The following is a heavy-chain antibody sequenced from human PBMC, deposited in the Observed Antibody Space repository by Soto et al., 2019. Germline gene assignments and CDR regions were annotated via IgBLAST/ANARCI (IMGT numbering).Heavy chain of an antibody. V-gene: IGHV3-30-3*01. Sequence: QVQLVESGGGVVQPGRSLRLSCAASVFTFSSYAMHWVRQAPGKGLEWVAVISYDGSNKYYADSVKGRFTISRDNSKNALYLQMNSLRAEDTAVYYCAREQAYGDFFDYWGQGTLVTVSS. CDR2: ISYDGSNK. CDR1: VFTFSSYA. D-gene: IGHD4-17*01. CDR3: AREQAYGDFFDY. J-gene: IGHJ4*02.